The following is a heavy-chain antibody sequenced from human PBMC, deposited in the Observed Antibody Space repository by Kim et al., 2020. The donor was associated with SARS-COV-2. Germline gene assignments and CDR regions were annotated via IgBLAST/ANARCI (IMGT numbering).Heavy chain of an antibody. CDR1: GYTFISNG. Sequence: ASMKVSCKTSGYTFISNGISWVRQAPGQGLEWMGWIDPYSAVTNYTHKLQGRVTLTTDTSTGTAYMELGSLISDDTALYYCARDRKHGLDSWGQGTLVTV. CDR3: ARDRKHGLDS. CDR2: IDPYSAVT. V-gene: IGHV1-18*01. J-gene: IGHJ4*02.